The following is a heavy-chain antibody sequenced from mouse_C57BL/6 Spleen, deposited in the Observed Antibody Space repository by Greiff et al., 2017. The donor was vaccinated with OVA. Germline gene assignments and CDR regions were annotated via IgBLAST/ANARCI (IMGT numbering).Heavy chain of an antibody. CDR1: GFTFSDYG. Sequence: EVKLMESGGGLVKPGGSLKLSCAASGFTFSDYGMHWVRQAPEKGLEWVAYISSGSSTIYYADTVKGRFTISRDNAKNTRFLQMTSLRSEDTARYDCARRIYSNYYAMDYWGQGTAVTVSS. CDR3: ARRIYSNYYAMDY. J-gene: IGHJ4*01. CDR2: ISSGSSTI. D-gene: IGHD2-5*01. V-gene: IGHV5-17*01.